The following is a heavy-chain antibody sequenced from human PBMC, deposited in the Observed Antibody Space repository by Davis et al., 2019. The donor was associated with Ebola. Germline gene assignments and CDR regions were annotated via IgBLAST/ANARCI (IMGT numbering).Heavy chain of an antibody. V-gene: IGHV3-48*01. CDR1: GFTFSSYW. CDR3: AKDLWGIAVAGINYYYYGMDV. D-gene: IGHD6-19*01. Sequence: GESLKISCAASGFTFSSYWMSWVRQAPGKGLEWVSYISSSSSTIYYADSVKGRFTISRDNSKNTLYLQMNSLRAEDTAVYYCAKDLWGIAVAGINYYYYGMDVWGKGTTVTVSS. CDR2: ISSSSSTI. J-gene: IGHJ6*04.